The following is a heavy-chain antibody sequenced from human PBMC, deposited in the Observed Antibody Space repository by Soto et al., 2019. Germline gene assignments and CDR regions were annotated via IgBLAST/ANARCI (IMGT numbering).Heavy chain of an antibody. J-gene: IGHJ4*02. Sequence: QVQLVQSGAEVKKPGASVKVSCKASEYTFTNYDFTWVRQTTGQGLEWMGWMNPNSGDTGYAQKFQGRVTMTRNSSINTDYMELSSLTSEDTAVYYCARGPRNWGADYWGQGTLVTVSS. CDR2: MNPNSGDT. V-gene: IGHV1-8*02. CDR1: EYTFTNYD. CDR3: ARGPRNWGADY. D-gene: IGHD7-27*01.